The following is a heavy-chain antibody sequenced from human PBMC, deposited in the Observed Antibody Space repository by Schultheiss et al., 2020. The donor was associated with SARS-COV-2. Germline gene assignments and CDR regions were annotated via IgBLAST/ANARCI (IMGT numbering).Heavy chain of an antibody. CDR3: VKGGSMLRGTLKGWFDP. V-gene: IGHV3-64D*08. J-gene: IGHJ5*02. CDR1: GFTFSNYA. Sequence: GGSLRLSCSASGFTFSNYAMHWVRQAPGKGLEYVSGISTNGDSTYYADSVKGRFTISRDNSKNTLYLQMSSLRAEDTAVYYCVKGGSMLRGTLKGWFDPWGQGTLVTVSS. CDR2: ISTNGDST. D-gene: IGHD3-10*01.